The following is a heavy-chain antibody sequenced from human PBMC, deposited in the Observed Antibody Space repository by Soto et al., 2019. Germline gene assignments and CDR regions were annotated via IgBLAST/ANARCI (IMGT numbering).Heavy chain of an antibody. D-gene: IGHD3-10*01. J-gene: IGHJ4*02. Sequence: QTGGSLRLSCVASGFTFSSYSMSWVRQAPGKGLERVSGFRAGGDDGTTYYADSVKGRFTISRDNSKNTLFLQMNSLRAEDTAIYYCAKKVNSGSGSQYFDYFGQGTLVTVSS. CDR3: AKKVNSGSGSQYFDY. CDR2: FRAGGDDGTT. CDR1: GFTFSSYS. V-gene: IGHV3-23*01.